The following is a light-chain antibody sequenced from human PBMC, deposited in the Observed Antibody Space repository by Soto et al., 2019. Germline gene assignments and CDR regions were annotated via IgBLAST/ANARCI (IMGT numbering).Light chain of an antibody. CDR1: QSDVGSYNL. Sequence: QSALTQPASVSGSPGQSITISCTGTQSDVGSYNLVSWYQLYPDKAPKLIIYEGSKRPSGVSNRFSASKSGTTASLTISGLQADDEADYHCSSYAGSGTLVVFGGGTKLTVL. CDR2: EGS. V-gene: IGLV2-23*01. J-gene: IGLJ2*01. CDR3: SSYAGSGTLVV.